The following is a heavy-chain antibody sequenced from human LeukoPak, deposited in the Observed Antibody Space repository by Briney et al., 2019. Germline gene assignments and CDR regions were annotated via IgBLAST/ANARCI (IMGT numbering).Heavy chain of an antibody. J-gene: IGHJ4*02. CDR2: ISGSGGST. CDR3: AKDTSTRWYSSTPLPGDY. D-gene: IGHD6-13*01. V-gene: IGHV3-23*01. Sequence: GGSLRLSCAASGFTFSSYAMSWVRQAPGKGLEWVSAISGSGGSTYYADSVKGRFTISRDNSKNTLYLQMSSLRAEDTAIYYCAKDTSTRWYSSTPLPGDYWGQGTLVTVSS. CDR1: GFTFSSYA.